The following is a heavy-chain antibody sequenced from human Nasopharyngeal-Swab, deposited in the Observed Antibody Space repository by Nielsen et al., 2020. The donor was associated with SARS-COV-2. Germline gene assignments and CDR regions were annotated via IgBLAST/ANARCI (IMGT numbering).Heavy chain of an antibody. CDR2: ISGSGGST. D-gene: IGHD5-18*01. V-gene: IGHV3-23*01. CDR3: ANTGGYSLGFDY. Sequence: GESLRLSCAASGFTFSSYAMSWVRQAPGKGLEWVSAISGSGGSTYYADSVKGRFTISRDNSKNTLYLQMNSLRAEDTAVYYCANTGGYSLGFDYWGQGTLVTVSS. CDR1: GFTFSSYA. J-gene: IGHJ4*02.